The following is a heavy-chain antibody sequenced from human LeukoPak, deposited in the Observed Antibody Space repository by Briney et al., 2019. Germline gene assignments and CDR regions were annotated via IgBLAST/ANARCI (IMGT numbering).Heavy chain of an antibody. CDR3: AKAGYYDILTGSYFDY. CDR1: GFTFSSYG. D-gene: IGHD3-9*01. V-gene: IGHV3-30*18. CDR2: ISYDGSSK. Sequence: PGGSLRLSCAASGFTFSSYGMHWVRQAPGKGLEWVAVISYDGSSKYYADSVKGRFTISRDNSKNTLYLQMNSLRAEDTAVYYCAKAGYYDILTGSYFDYWGQGTLVTVSS. J-gene: IGHJ4*02.